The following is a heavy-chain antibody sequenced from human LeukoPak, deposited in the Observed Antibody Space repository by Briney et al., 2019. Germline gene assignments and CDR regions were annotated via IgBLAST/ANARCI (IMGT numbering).Heavy chain of an antibody. Sequence: AGGSLRLSCAASGFTFSTYAMHWVRQAPGKGLEWVAVVSYDGSNEYYADSVKGRFTISRDNSKNTVYLQMNSLRAEDTAVYYCARVSRGPWGQGTLVTVSS. CDR2: VSYDGSNE. J-gene: IGHJ5*02. V-gene: IGHV3-30*14. CDR3: ARVSRGP. CDR1: GFTFSTYA. D-gene: IGHD3-10*01.